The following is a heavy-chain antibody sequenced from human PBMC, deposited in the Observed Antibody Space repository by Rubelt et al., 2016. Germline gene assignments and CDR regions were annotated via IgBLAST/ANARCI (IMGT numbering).Heavy chain of an antibody. CDR2: INAGNGNT. Sequence: QVQLVQSGAEVQKPGASVKVSCKASGYTFSRYPMHWVRQAPGQRLEWMGWINAGNGNTQYSQNFQGRVTITRDTSAGTVYMELSSLSAEYTAVYYFARDWVGTTDFDYWGQGTLVTVSS. V-gene: IGHV1-3*01. CDR1: GYTFSRYP. J-gene: IGHJ4*02. CDR3: ARDWVGTTDFDY. D-gene: IGHD1-1*01.